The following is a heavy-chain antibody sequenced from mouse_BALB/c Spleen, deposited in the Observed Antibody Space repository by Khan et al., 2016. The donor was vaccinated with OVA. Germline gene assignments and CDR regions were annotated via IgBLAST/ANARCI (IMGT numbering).Heavy chain of an antibody. CDR2: INPSNGYT. J-gene: IGHJ3*01. Sequence: QIQLVQSGVELARPGASVKMSCKASGYTFTTYTMHWVKQRPGQGLEWIGYINPSNGYTNYNQKFKDKSTLTADKSSSTAYMQLSSLTSDYSAVYYCAREGAYYRSDGWFSYWGQGNLVTVSA. D-gene: IGHD2-14*01. CDR3: AREGAYYRSDGWFSY. V-gene: IGHV1-4*01. CDR1: GYTFTTYT.